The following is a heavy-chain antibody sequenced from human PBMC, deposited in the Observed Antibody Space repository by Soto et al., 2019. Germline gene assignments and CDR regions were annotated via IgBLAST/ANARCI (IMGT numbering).Heavy chain of an antibody. V-gene: IGHV3-74*01. Sequence: EVLLVESGGGLVQPGGSMSLACAASGLTLSHYWMHWVRQVPGKGLVWVAEISNDERNIRTSYADTVKGRFTVSRDDAKNTMYLQMNGLRGDDTAVYYCASLSAPDDFWGQGAQVTVSS. CDR1: GLTLSHYW. J-gene: IGHJ4*02. D-gene: IGHD6-25*01. CDR2: ISNDERNI. CDR3: ASLSAPDDF.